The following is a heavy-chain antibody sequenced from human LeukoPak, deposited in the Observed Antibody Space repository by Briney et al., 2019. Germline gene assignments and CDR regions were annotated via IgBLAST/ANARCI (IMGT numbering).Heavy chain of an antibody. D-gene: IGHD2-2*01. CDR1: GFTFSTYA. CDR3: ATYCTSSTCSTARRSFDY. J-gene: IGHJ4*02. V-gene: IGHV3-23*01. Sequence: GGSLRLTCAASGFTFSTYAMAWVRQAPGKGLEWVSAISDSGENTYYGDSVKGRFTVSRDNSKNTLYLQMNSLRAEDTAAYYCATYCTSSTCSTARRSFDYWGQGTLVTVSS. CDR2: ISDSGENT.